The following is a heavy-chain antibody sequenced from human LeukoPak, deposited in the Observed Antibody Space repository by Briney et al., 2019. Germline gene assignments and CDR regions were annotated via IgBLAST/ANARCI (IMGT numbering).Heavy chain of an antibody. V-gene: IGHV3-21*01. CDR2: ISSSSSYI. J-gene: IGHJ4*02. Sequence: GGSLRLSCAASGFTFSSYSMNWVRQAPGKGLEWVSSISSSSSYIYYADSVKGRFTISRDNAKNSLHLQMNSLRAEDTAVYYCARGDYYDSSGYYGVDFDYWGQGTLVTVSS. CDR3: ARGDYYDSSGYYGVDFDY. D-gene: IGHD3-22*01. CDR1: GFTFSSYS.